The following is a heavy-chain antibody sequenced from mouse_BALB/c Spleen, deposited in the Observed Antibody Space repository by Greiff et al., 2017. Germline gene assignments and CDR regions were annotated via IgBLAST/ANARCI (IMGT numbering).Heavy chain of an antibody. CDR2: ILPGSGST. CDR1: GYTFSSYW. J-gene: IGHJ4*01. D-gene: IGHD4-1*01. CDR3: ALLGPTYAMDY. Sequence: VQLQQSGAELMKPGASVKISCKATGYTFSSYWIEWVKQRPGHGLEWIGEILPGSGSTNYNEKFKGKATFTADTSSNTAYMQLSSLTSEDSAVYYCALLGPTYAMDYWGQGTSVTVSS. V-gene: IGHV1-9*01.